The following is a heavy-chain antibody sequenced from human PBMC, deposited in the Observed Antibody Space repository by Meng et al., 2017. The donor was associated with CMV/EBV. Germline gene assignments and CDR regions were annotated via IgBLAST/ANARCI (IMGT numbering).Heavy chain of an antibody. CDR1: AGTFSSYA. J-gene: IGHJ3*02. CDR3: AGTYYYDSSGYYYSAFDI. CDR2: IIPIFGTA. Sequence: SSQVFCKASAGTFSSYAISWVRQAPGQGLEWMGGIIPIFGTANYAQKFQGRVTITTDESTSTAYMELSSLRSEDTAVYYCAGTYYYDSSGYYYSAFDIWGQGTMVTVSS. D-gene: IGHD3-22*01. V-gene: IGHV1-69*05.